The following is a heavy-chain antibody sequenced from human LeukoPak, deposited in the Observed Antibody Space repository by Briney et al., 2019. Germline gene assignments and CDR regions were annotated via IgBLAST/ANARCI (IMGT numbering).Heavy chain of an antibody. CDR1: GFTFSSHG. Sequence: GRSLRLSCVASGFTFSSHGMHWVRQAPGKGLEWVAVIWYDGSHRYYPDSVKGRFTISRDNSKNTLFLQMDSLRVDDTAVYYCVRDNAAADGALDYWAREAWSPFP. CDR2: IWYDGSHR. CDR3: VRDNAAADGALDY. V-gene: IGHV3-33*01. J-gene: IGHJ4*02. D-gene: IGHD5-24*01.